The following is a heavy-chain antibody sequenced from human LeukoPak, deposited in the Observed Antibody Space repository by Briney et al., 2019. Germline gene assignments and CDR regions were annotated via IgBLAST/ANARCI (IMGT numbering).Heavy chain of an antibody. D-gene: IGHD5-18*01. CDR1: GGSISSSSYY. J-gene: IGHJ4*02. CDR2: IYYSGST. V-gene: IGHV4-39*07. CDR3: ARGGGYSYGSFDY. Sequence: SETLSLTCTVSGGSISSSSYYWGWIRQPPGKGLEWIGSIYYSGSTYYNPSLKSRVTISVDKSKNQFSLNLSSVTAADTAVYYCARGGGYSYGSFDYWGQGTLVTVSS.